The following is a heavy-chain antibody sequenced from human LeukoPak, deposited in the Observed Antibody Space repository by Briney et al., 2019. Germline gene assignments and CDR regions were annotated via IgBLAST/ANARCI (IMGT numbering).Heavy chain of an antibody. CDR3: ARGSDCSSTSCYDDYMDV. J-gene: IGHJ6*03. CDR2: ISAYNGNT. V-gene: IGHV1-18*01. D-gene: IGHD2-2*01. CDR1: GYTFTSYG. Sequence: ASVKVSCKASGYTFTSYGISWVRQAPGQGLEWMGWISAYNGNTNYAQKLQGRVTMTTDTSTSTAYMELRSLRSDDTAVYYCARGSDCSSTSCYDDYMDVWGKGTTVTVSS.